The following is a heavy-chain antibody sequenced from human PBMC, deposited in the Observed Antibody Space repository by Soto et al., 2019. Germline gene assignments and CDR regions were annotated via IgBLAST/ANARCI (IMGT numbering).Heavy chain of an antibody. V-gene: IGHV4-39*01. D-gene: IGHD3-3*01. CDR1: GGSISSSSYY. J-gene: IGHJ4*02. CDR3: ARHPPFITIFGVVITTGTQFDY. CDR2: IYYSGST. Sequence: SETLSLTCTVSGGSISSSSYYWGWIRQPPGKGLEWIGSIYYSGSTYYNPSLKRRVTISVDTSKNQFSLKLSSVTAADTAVYYCARHPPFITIFGVVITTGTQFDYWGQGTLVTVSS.